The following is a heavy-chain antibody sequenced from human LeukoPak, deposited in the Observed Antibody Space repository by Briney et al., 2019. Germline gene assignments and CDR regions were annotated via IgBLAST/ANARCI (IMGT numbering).Heavy chain of an antibody. CDR2: IYYSGST. Sequence: SETLSLTCTVSGGSISSSSYYWGWIRQPPGKGLEWIGSIYYSGSTYYNPSLKSRVTISVDTSKDQFSLKLSSVTAADTAVYYCARSPIITMIVVVISAFDIWGQGTMVTVSS. V-gene: IGHV4-39*01. CDR3: ARSPIITMIVVVISAFDI. D-gene: IGHD3-22*01. CDR1: GGSISSSSYY. J-gene: IGHJ3*02.